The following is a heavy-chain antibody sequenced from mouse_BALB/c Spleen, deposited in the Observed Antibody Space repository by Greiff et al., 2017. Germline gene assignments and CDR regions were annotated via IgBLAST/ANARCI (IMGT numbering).Heavy chain of an antibody. CDR3: ARAPYYGSSYWYLDV. V-gene: IGHV1-87*01. Sequence: QVQLQQSGAELARPGASVKLSCKASGYTFTSYWMQWVKQRPGQGLEWIGAIYPGDGDTRYTQKFKGKATLTADKSSSTAYMQLSSMASEDSAVYYCARAPYYGSSYWYLDVWGEGTTVTVAA. CDR1: GYTFTSYW. CDR2: IYPGDGDT. D-gene: IGHD1-1*01. J-gene: IGHJ1*01.